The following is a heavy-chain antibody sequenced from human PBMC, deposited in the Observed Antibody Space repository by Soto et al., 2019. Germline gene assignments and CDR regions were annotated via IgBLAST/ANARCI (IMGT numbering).Heavy chain of an antibody. Sequence: NPSETLSLTCTVSGGSISSGNYYWSWIRQPPGKGLEWIGFISYSGTTHYSASLRSRVSISVDTSKNQFSLDLSSVTAADTAVYYCASSGWWYFDYWGQGTLVT. D-gene: IGHD6-19*01. V-gene: IGHV4-30-4*01. CDR2: ISYSGTT. CDR1: GGSISSGNYY. J-gene: IGHJ4*02. CDR3: ASSGWWYFDY.